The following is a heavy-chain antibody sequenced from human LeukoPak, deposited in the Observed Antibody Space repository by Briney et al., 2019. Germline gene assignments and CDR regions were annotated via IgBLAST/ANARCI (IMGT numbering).Heavy chain of an antibody. CDR3: AKAPDSSGHIGFDY. Sequence: GGSLRLSCAASGFTFDDYAMHWVRQAPGKGLEWVSGISWNSGSIGYADSVKGRFTISRDNAKNSLYLQMNSLRAEDMALYYCAKAPDSSGHIGFDYWGQGTLVTVSS. CDR2: ISWNSGSI. D-gene: IGHD3-22*01. CDR1: GFTFDDYA. J-gene: IGHJ4*02. V-gene: IGHV3-9*03.